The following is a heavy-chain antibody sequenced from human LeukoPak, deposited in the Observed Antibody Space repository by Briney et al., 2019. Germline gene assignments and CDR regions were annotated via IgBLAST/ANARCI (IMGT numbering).Heavy chain of an antibody. Sequence: SETLSLTCTVSGGSISSYYWSWIRQPPGKGLEWIGYIYTSGSTNYNPSLKSRVTISVDTSKNQFSLKLSSVTAADTAVYYCARLISYYDSSGYYFPGVNWFDPWGQGTLVTVSS. V-gene: IGHV4-4*09. CDR2: IYTSGST. CDR1: GGSISSYY. CDR3: ARLISYYDSSGYYFPGVNWFDP. J-gene: IGHJ5*02. D-gene: IGHD3-22*01.